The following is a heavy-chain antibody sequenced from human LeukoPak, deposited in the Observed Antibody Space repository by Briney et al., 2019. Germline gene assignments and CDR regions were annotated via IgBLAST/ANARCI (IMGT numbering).Heavy chain of an antibody. Sequence: GGSLRLSCAASGFTFSSYGMHWVRQAPGKGLEWVAFIRYDGSDKYYADSVKGRFTISRDNSKNTLYLQMNSLRGEDTAVYYCAKIGAVAGHFDYWGQGTLVTASS. CDR3: AKIGAVAGHFDY. CDR1: GFTFSSYG. J-gene: IGHJ4*02. CDR2: IRYDGSDK. V-gene: IGHV3-30*02. D-gene: IGHD6-19*01.